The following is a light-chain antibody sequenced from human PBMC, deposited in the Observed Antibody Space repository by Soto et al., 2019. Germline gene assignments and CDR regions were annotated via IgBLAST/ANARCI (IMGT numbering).Light chain of an antibody. Sequence: EIVLTQSPAILSVSPGERATLSCRASQSISRSLAWYQQKPGQAPRLLIYGASTRATGIPVRFSGSGSGTEFTLTISSLQSEDFAVYYCQQYNNWPLTFGGGTKVDIK. J-gene: IGKJ4*01. V-gene: IGKV3-15*01. CDR1: QSISRS. CDR3: QQYNNWPLT. CDR2: GAS.